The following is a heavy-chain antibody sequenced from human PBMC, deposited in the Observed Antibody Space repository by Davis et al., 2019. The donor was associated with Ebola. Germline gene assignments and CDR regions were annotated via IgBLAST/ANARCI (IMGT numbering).Heavy chain of an antibody. CDR2: ISGSGGST. Sequence: PGGSLRLSCAASGFTFSNYGMIWVRQAPGKGLEWVSSISGSGGSTYYADSVKGRFTISRDDSKNTLYLRMNSLRAEDTAVYYCARDSDYGYYHGMDVWGQGTTVTVSS. CDR3: ARDSDYGYYHGMDV. D-gene: IGHD4-17*01. V-gene: IGHV3-23*01. CDR1: GFTFSNYG. J-gene: IGHJ6*02.